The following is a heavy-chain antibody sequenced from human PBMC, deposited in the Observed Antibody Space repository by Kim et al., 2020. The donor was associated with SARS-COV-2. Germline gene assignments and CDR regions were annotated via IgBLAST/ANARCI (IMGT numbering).Heavy chain of an antibody. J-gene: IGHJ5*02. V-gene: IGHV3-23*01. CDR3: AKRGA. D-gene: IGHD3-10*01. CDR2: IGPSGSTT. Sequence: GGSLRLSCAASGFTFSNSAMSWVRQAPGKGLEWVSTIGPSGSTTYYADSVKGRFTISRDNSKNTLYLQMNSLRAEDTAVYYCAKRGAWGQGTLVTVSS. CDR1: GFTFSNSA.